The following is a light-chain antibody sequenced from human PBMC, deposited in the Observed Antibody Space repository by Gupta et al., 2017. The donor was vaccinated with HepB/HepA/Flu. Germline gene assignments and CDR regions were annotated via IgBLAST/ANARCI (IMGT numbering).Light chain of an antibody. CDR2: DVN. J-gene: IGLJ2*01. CDR1: SRDIGGYNY. CDR3: CSYVGTYTLI. Sequence: QSALTQPRSVSGSPGQSVTISCTGTSRDIGGYNYVSWYQQHPGKVPKVIIYDVNKRPSGVPDRFSGSKSGNKASLTISGLQAEDEADYYCCSYVGTYTLIFGGGTQVTVL. V-gene: IGLV2-11*01.